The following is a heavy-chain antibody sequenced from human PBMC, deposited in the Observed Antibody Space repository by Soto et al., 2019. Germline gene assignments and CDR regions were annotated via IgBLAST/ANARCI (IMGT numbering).Heavy chain of an antibody. CDR1: GFTFTDSA. CDR2: INAGNGNT. D-gene: IGHD3-10*01. V-gene: IGHV1-3*05. Sequence: QVHLVQSGAEEKKPGASVKVSCKASGFTFTDSAVNWVRQAPGQRLEWMGWINAGNGNTRYSQNFQGRVTITKDTSANTAYMPLSSLKSKDTAVYYCAKGVLSWTSRAYYLDHWGQGALVTVSS. J-gene: IGHJ4*02. CDR3: AKGVLSWTSRAYYLDH.